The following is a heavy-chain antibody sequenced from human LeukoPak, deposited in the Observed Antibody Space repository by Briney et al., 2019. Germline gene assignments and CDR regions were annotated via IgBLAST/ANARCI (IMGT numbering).Heavy chain of an antibody. CDR3: AGYLSSPGQYYFDY. CDR2: IYYSGST. Sequence: SETLSLTCTVSGDSISSSSYYWGWIRQPPGKGLEWIGSIYYSGSTYYNPSLKSRVTISVDTSKNQFSLKLCSVTAADTAVYYCAGYLSSPGQYYFDYWGQGTLVTVSS. J-gene: IGHJ4*02. V-gene: IGHV4-39*07. CDR1: GDSISSSSYY. D-gene: IGHD2/OR15-2a*01.